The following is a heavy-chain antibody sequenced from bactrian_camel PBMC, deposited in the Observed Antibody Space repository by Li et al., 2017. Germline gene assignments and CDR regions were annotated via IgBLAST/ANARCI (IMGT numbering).Heavy chain of an antibody. CDR1: GFSYKNIC. Sequence: QVQLVESGGGSVQPGGSLKLSCVVSGFSYKNICIGWFRQAPGKQREGVAAIDRDGTTVYKDSVKGRFTTSRDNAKSTLYLQMNNLSPEDSAMYFCAATSQPFRLLTDSPHDLSISTGARGPRSPSP. CDR3: AATSQPFRLLTDSPHDLSIST. V-gene: IGHV3S53*01. D-gene: IGHD3*01. J-gene: IGHJ4*01. CDR2: IDRDGTT.